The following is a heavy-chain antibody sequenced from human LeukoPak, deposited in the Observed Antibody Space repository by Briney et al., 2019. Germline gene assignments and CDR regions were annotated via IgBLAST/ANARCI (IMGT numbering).Heavy chain of an antibody. CDR1: GYSINSGYY. D-gene: IGHD2-2*01. V-gene: IGHV4-38-2*01. CDR3: ARLPYCSSTSCYSPYYFDY. J-gene: IGHJ4*02. Sequence: PSETLSLTCVVSGYSINSGYYWGWIRQPPGEGLEWIGSIYHSGSTYYNPSLKSRVTISVDTSKNQFSLKLSSVTAADTAVFYCARLPYCSSTSCYSPYYFDYWGQGTLVTVSS. CDR2: IYHSGST.